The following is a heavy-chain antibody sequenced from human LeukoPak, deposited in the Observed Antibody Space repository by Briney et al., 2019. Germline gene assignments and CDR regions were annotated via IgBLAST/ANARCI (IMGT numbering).Heavy chain of an antibody. CDR1: GFTFSSYA. D-gene: IGHD3-22*01. CDR3: AKDYPYYYDSSGYYY. V-gene: IGHV3-23*01. J-gene: IGHJ4*02. Sequence: GGSLRLSCAASGFTFSSYAMSWVRQAPGKGLEWVSAISGSGSSTYYADSVKGRFTISRDNSKNTLYLQMNSLRAEDTAVYYCAKDYPYYYDSSGYYYWGQGTLVTVSS. CDR2: ISGSGSST.